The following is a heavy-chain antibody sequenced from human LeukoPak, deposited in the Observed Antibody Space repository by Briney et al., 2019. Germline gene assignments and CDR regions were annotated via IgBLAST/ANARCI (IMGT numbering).Heavy chain of an antibody. CDR2: INHSGSS. CDR3: ARGEDGDYYFQH. J-gene: IGHJ1*01. D-gene: IGHD4-17*01. V-gene: IGHV4-34*01. CDR1: GGSFSGYY. Sequence: SETLSLTCAVYGGSFSGYYWSWIRQPPGKGLEWIGEINHSGSSNYNPSLKSRVTISVDTSKNQFSLKLSSVTAADTAVYYCARGEDGDYYFQHWGLGTLVTVSS.